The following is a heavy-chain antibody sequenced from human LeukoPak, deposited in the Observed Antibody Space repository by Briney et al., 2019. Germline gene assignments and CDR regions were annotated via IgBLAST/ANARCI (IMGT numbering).Heavy chain of an antibody. CDR2: IKQDGSEK. Sequence: GGSLRLSCAASGFTFSSYAMSWGRQAPGKGLEWVANIKQDGSEKYYVDSVKGRFTISRDNAKNSLYLQMNSLRAEDTAVYYCARIYSSGWYYYYYMDVWGKGTTVTVSS. CDR3: ARIYSSGWYYYYYMDV. J-gene: IGHJ6*03. CDR1: GFTFSSYA. V-gene: IGHV3-7*01. D-gene: IGHD6-19*01.